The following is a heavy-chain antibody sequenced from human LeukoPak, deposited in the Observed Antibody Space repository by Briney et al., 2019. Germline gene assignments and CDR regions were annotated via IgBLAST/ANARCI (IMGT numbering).Heavy chain of an antibody. CDR2: ISYDGSNK. V-gene: IGHV3-30*04. CDR3: ARDTITDCSSTSCYGDCYYGMDV. CDR1: GFTFSSYA. D-gene: IGHD2-2*01. Sequence: PGRSLRLSCAASGFTFSSYAMHWVRQAPGKGLEWVAVISYDGSNKYCADSVKGRFTISRDNSKNTLYLQMNSLRAEDTAVYYCARDTITDCSSTSCYGDCYYGMDVWGKGTTVTVSS. J-gene: IGHJ6*04.